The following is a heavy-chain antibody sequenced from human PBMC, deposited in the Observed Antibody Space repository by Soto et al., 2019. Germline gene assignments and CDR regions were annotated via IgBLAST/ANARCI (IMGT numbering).Heavy chain of an antibody. J-gene: IGHJ4*02. D-gene: IGHD3-3*01. CDR2: ISYDGSSK. CDR1: GFTFSSCA. CDR3: ARDKRDLRFLEWSYYFDY. V-gene: IGHV3-30-3*01. Sequence: GGSLRLSCAASGFTFSSCAMHWVRQAPGKGLEWVALISYDGSSKYYADSVKGRFTISRDNSKNTLYLQMNSLRAEDTALYYCARDKRDLRFLEWSYYFDYWGQGTLVTVSS.